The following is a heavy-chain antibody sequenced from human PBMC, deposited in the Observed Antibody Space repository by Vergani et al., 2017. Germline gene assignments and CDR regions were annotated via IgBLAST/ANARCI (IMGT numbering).Heavy chain of an antibody. Sequence: QVQLQQWGAGLLKPSETLSLTCAVYGGSFSGYYWSWIRQPPGKGLEWIGEINHSGSTNYNPSLKSRVTISVDTSKNQFSLKLSPVTAADTAVYYCARGFSVPYPYYGYIWGSYRPFDYWGQGTLVTVSS. J-gene: IGHJ4*02. CDR2: INHSGST. CDR3: ARGFSVPYPYYGYIWGSYRPFDY. CDR1: GGSFSGYY. D-gene: IGHD3-16*02. V-gene: IGHV4-34*01.